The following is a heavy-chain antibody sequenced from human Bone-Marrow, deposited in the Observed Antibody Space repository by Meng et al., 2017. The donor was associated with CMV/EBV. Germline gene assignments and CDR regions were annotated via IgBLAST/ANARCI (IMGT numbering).Heavy chain of an antibody. CDR1: GGTFSSYA. V-gene: IGHV1-69*05. CDR2: IIPIFGTA. D-gene: IGHD2-2*02. CDR3: ARQIVVVPAAIYRSGDFDY. Sequence: SVKVSCKASGGTFSSYAISWVRQAPGQGLEWMGGIIPIFGTANYAQKFQGRVTMTRDTSTSTVYMELSSLRSEDTAVYYCARQIVVVPAAIYRSGDFDYWGQGTLVTVSS. J-gene: IGHJ4*02.